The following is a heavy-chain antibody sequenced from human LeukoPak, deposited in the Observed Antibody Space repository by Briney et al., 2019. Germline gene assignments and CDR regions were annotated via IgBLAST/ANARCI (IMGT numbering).Heavy chain of an antibody. Sequence: PSETLSLTCTVSDGSISSHYWSWIRQPPGKGLEWIGYIYYSGSTNYNPSLKSRVTISVDTSKNQFSLKLSSVTAADTAVYYCARALSYYGDYDNYYYYYMDVWGKGTTVTVSS. V-gene: IGHV4-59*11. J-gene: IGHJ6*03. D-gene: IGHD4-17*01. CDR3: ARALSYYGDYDNYYYYYMDV. CDR2: IYYSGST. CDR1: DGSISSHY.